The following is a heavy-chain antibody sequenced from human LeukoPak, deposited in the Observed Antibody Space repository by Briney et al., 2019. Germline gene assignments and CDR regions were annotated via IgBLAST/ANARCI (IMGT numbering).Heavy chain of an antibody. CDR2: ISYDGSNK. Sequence: GGSLRLSCAASGFTFSSYGMHWVRQAPGKGLEWVAVISYDGSNKYYADSVKGRFTISRDNSKNTLYLQMNSLRAEDTAVYYCAKDEAYYDFWSGYSERYYFDYWGQGTLVTVSS. D-gene: IGHD3-3*01. J-gene: IGHJ4*02. CDR1: GFTFSSYG. CDR3: AKDEAYYDFWSGYSERYYFDY. V-gene: IGHV3-30*18.